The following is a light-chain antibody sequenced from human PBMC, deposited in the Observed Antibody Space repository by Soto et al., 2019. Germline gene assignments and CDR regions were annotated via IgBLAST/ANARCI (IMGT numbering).Light chain of an antibody. CDR2: GAS. J-gene: IGKJ1*01. V-gene: IGKV3-20*01. CDR1: QSVSSNY. CDR3: QQYGSSPPT. Sequence: EIVLTQSPGTLSLSPGERATLSCRASQSVSSNYLAWYQRKPGQAPRLLIYGASSRATGIPNTFSGSGSGTDCTLTITRLEPEDFAVYYCQQYGSSPPTFGQGTKVEIK.